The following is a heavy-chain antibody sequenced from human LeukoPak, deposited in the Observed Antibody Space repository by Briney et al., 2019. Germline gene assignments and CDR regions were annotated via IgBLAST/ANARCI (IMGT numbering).Heavy chain of an antibody. V-gene: IGHV3-33*07. Sequence: GGSLRLSCAASGFTFSSYGMFWVRQAPGKGLEWVAVIRYDGSEEYYADSVKGRFTISRDNSKSTLYVQMNSLRAEDTAVYYCTKGDFWNGVTEYFLRWGQGTLVTVSS. D-gene: IGHD3-3*01. CDR1: GFTFSSYG. CDR2: IRYDGSEE. J-gene: IGHJ1*01. CDR3: TKGDFWNGVTEYFLR.